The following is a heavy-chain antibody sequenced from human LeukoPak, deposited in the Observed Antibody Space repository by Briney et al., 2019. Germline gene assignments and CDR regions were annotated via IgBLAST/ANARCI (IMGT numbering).Heavy chain of an antibody. D-gene: IGHD3-10*01. CDR1: GYTSTSYD. V-gene: IGHV1-8*01. CDR2: MNPNSGNT. J-gene: IGHJ6*02. Sequence: ASVKVSCKASGYTSTSYDINWVRQATGQGLEWMGWMNPNSGNTGYAQKFQGRVTMTRNTSISTAYMELSSLRSEDTAVYYCARAGSGSYYNMYYYYYGMDVWGQGTTVTVSS. CDR3: ARAGSGSYYNMYYYYYGMDV.